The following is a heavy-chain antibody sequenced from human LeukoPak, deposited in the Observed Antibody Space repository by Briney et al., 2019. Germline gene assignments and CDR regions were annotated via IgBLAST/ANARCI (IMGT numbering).Heavy chain of an antibody. D-gene: IGHD6-13*01. CDR2: INPNSGGT. J-gene: IGHJ4*02. V-gene: IGHV1-2*04. CDR3: ARAPYSSSWYDY. Sequence: ASVQVSCQASGYTFTGYYMHWVRQAPGQGLEWMGWINPNSGGTNYAQKFQGWVTMTRDTSISTAYMELSRLRSDDTAVYYCARAPYSSSWYDYWGQGTLVTVSS. CDR1: GYTFTGYY.